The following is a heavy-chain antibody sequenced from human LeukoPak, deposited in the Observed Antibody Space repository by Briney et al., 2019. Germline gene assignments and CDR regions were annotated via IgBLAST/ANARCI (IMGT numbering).Heavy chain of an antibody. Sequence: GGSLRLSCAASASTFSSYTMNWVRQAPGKGLEWVSSISSSSSNTHYADSVKGRFTISRDNAKNSLYLQMNSLRAEDTAIYYCVRGDARDVWGQGTTVTASS. J-gene: IGHJ6*02. D-gene: IGHD6-6*01. CDR3: VRGDARDV. CDR2: ISSSSSNT. CDR1: ASTFSSYT. V-gene: IGHV3-21*01.